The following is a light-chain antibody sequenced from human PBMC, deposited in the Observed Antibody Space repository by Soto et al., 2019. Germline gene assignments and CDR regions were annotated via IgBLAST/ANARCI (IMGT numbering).Light chain of an antibody. CDR1: QGIRSY. CDR2: SVS. Sequence: DFQLTQSPSFLSASVGDRVTITCRASQGIRSYLAWYQQKAGKAPKLLIYSVSNLKSGVPSSFSGSVSGTELTLTISSLQPEDCATYYCQQHNYYFGGGTKVEIK. V-gene: IGKV1-9*01. CDR3: QQHNYY. J-gene: IGKJ4*01.